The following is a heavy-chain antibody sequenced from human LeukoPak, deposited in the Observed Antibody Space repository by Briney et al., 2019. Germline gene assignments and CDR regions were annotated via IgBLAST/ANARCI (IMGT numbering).Heavy chain of an antibody. CDR2: IKQDGSEK. D-gene: IGHD3-3*01. V-gene: IGHV3-7*01. Sequence: GGSLRLSCAASGVTFSSYWMSWVRQAPGKGLEWVANIKQDGSEKYYVDSVKGRFTISRDNAKNSLYLQMNSLRAEDTAVYYCARPRVVTHYFDYWGQGTLVTVSS. CDR3: ARPRVVTHYFDY. CDR1: GVTFSSYW. J-gene: IGHJ4*02.